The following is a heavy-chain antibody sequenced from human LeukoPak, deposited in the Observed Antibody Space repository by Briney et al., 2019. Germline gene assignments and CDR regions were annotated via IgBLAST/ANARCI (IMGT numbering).Heavy chain of an antibody. CDR3: ARDRGWGTFDI. D-gene: IGHD3-16*01. CDR1: GFTFSTSW. V-gene: IGHV3-74*01. CDR2: INSDGSST. Sequence: PGGSLRLSCAASGFTFSTSWMYWVRQAPGKGPFWVSRINSDGSSTNYADSVKGRFTISRDNAKNTLYLQLNSLRAEDTAVYYCARDRGWGTFDIWGQGTMVTVSS. J-gene: IGHJ3*02.